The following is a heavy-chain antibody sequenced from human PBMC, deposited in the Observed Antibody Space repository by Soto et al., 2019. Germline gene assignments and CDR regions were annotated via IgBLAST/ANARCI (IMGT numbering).Heavy chain of an antibody. J-gene: IGHJ6*02. V-gene: IGHV4-59*01. CDR1: GGSISSYY. CDR2: IFYSGST. Sequence: QVQLQESGPGLVKPSETLSLTCTVSGGSISSYYWSWIRQPPGKGLEWIGYIFYSGSTNYNPSLKSRVTISVDTSKNQFSLKMSSVTAADTAVYYCARDFGRDGMDVWGQGTTVTVSS. CDR3: ARDFGRDGMDV. D-gene: IGHD3-10*01.